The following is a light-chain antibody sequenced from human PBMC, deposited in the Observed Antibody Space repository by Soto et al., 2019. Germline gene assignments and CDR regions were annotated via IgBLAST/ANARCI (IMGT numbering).Light chain of an antibody. CDR1: QTINSY. CDR3: QQSYSTPLT. Sequence: DIQMTQSPSSLSASVGDRVTITCRASQTINSYLNWYQLKPGKAPKLLIYAASTLLSGVPSRFSGSGSGTLFTLTVSSLXXXXXATYYCQQSYSTPLTFGGGTKVEIK. V-gene: IGKV1-39*01. CDR2: AAS. J-gene: IGKJ4*01.